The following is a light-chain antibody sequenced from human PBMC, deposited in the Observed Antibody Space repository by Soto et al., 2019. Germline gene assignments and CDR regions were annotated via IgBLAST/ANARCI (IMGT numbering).Light chain of an antibody. J-gene: IGKJ5*01. CDR3: QQLNSYPRIT. CDR2: AAS. Sequence: DIQMTQSPSSLSASVGYRVTITCRSSQGIRNDVGWCQQKPGKAPKRLIYAASSLQSVVPSRFSGSGSGTEFTLTISSLQPEDFATYYCQQLNSYPRITFGQGTRLEIK. V-gene: IGKV1-17*01. CDR1: QGIRND.